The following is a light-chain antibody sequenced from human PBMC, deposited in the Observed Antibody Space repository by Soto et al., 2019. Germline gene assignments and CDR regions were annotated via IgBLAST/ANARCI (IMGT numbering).Light chain of an antibody. CDR3: QYYSHL. CDR2: CAS. Sequence: IVLTQSPGTLSLSPGERATLSCRASQSVISTSLAWYQQKPGQAPRLLIYCASSRATRIPARFSVSGSGTDCTLSISRLEPGDVAEYYCQYYSHLFGPGTKVVIK. J-gene: IGKJ3*01. CDR1: QSVISTS. V-gene: IGKV3-20*01.